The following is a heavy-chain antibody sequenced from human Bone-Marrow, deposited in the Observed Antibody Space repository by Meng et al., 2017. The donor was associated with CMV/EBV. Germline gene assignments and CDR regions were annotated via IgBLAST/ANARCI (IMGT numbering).Heavy chain of an antibody. CDR2: IRYDGSNK. D-gene: IGHD2-8*01. Sequence: GESLKISCAASGFTFSSYGMHWVRQAPGKGLEWVAFIRYDGSNKYYADSVKGRFTISRDNSKNTLYLQMNSLRAEDTAVYYCAKDLGYAYYYGMEVWGQGNTVSVSS. V-gene: IGHV3-30*02. CDR3: AKDLGYAYYYGMEV. J-gene: IGHJ6*02. CDR1: GFTFSSYG.